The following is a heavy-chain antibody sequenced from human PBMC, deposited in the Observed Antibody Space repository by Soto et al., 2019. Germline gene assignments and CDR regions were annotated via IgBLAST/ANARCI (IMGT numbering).Heavy chain of an antibody. CDR3: ASIPRPDWHRFAP. D-gene: IGHD3-9*01. CDR2: IYHTGDT. CDR1: GDSISNGAYS. V-gene: IGHV4-30-2*01. Sequence: SETLSLTCAVSGDSISNGAYSWSWIRQPPGKGLEWIGNIYHTGDTHYNPSLNNRVTISIDRSKNQFSLNLSSVTATDTAVYFCASIPRPDWHRFAPWAQGILVTVS. J-gene: IGHJ5*02.